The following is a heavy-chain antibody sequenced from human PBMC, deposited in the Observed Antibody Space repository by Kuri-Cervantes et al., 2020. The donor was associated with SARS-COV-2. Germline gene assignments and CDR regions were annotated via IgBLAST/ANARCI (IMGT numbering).Heavy chain of an antibody. D-gene: IGHD2-8*02. J-gene: IGHJ3*02. CDR1: GFTVSTNY. CDR2: ISGSGGST. V-gene: IGHV3-23*01. CDR3: ANPGRNDAFDI. Sequence: GESLKISCVVSGFTVSTNYMSWVRQAPGKGLEWVSAISGSGGSTYYADSVKGRFTISRDNSKNTLYLQMNSLRAEDTAVYYCANPGRNDAFDIWGQGTMVTVSS.